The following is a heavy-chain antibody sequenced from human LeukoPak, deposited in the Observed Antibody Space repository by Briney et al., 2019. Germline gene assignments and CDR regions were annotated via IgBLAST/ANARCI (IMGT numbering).Heavy chain of an antibody. CDR2: IYSTGST. CDR1: GVSISSYY. J-gene: IGHJ4*02. CDR3: ARQIASAGTAGFDF. V-gene: IGHV4-4*07. Sequence: SETLSLTCTVSGVSISSYYWSWIRQPAGKGLEWIGRIYSTGSTNYNPSLKSRVTMSVDTSKNQFSLRLRSVTAADTAVYYCARQIASAGTAGFDFWGQGALVTVSS. D-gene: IGHD6-13*01.